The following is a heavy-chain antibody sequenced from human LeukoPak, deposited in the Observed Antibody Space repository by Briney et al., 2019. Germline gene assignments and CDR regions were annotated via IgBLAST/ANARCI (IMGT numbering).Heavy chain of an antibody. J-gene: IGHJ4*02. CDR1: GFTFSSYG. D-gene: IGHD5-18*01. V-gene: IGHV3-NL1*01. CDR2: LSESGSNK. CDR3: ARRDTATVDY. Sequence: GGSLRLSCAASGFTFSSYGMHWVRQAPGKGLEWVSALSESGSNKYYADSVKGRFTISRDNSKNTLYLQMNSLRAEDTAIYYCARRDTATVDYWGQGTLVTVSS.